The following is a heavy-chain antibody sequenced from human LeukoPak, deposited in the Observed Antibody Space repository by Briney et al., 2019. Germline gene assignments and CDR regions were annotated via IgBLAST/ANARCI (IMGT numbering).Heavy chain of an antibody. CDR2: INHSGST. CDR1: GFTFSSYA. CDR3: ARGRRGYDSSGYYPEYFQH. J-gene: IGHJ1*01. Sequence: GSLRLSCAASGFTFSSYAMSWVRQPPGKGLEWIGEINHSGSTNYNPSLKSRVTISVDTSKNQFSLKLSSVTAADTAVYYCARGRRGYDSSGYYPEYFQHWGQGTLVTVSS. V-gene: IGHV4-34*01. D-gene: IGHD3-22*01.